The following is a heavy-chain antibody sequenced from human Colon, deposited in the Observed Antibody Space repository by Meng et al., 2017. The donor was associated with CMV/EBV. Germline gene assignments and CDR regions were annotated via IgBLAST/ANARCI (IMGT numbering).Heavy chain of an antibody. CDR1: GLSLSHYA. V-gene: IGHV3-30*09. Sequence: GESLKISCAASGLSLSHYAMHWVRQAPNKGLEWVAVMSHDGSNELYATSVKGRFAISRDNSKNTLYLNLSTLTADDTAVYYCARAAGGYSFGYPFDLWGQGTMVTVSS. J-gene: IGHJ4*02. CDR2: MSHDGSNE. CDR3: ARAAGGYSFGYPFDL. D-gene: IGHD5-12*01.